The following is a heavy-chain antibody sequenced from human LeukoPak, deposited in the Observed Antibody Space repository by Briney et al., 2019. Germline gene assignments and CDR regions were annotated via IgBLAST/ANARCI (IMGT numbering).Heavy chain of an antibody. V-gene: IGHV4-59*01. CDR2: VYSNGNT. CDR1: GGSISKYY. D-gene: IGHD3-22*01. Sequence: SETLSLTCTVSGGSISKYYWSWIRQPPGKKLEWIGYVYSNGNTNYNPSLKSRLAISVDTSTNQIFLRLRFVSAADTAVYYCVREGMIVYQNWFDPWGQGTLVTVSS. CDR3: VREGMIVYQNWFDP. J-gene: IGHJ5*02.